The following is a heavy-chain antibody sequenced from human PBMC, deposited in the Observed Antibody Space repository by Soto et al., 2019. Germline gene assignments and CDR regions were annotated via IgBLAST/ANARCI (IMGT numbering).Heavy chain of an antibody. J-gene: IGHJ4*02. D-gene: IGHD6-19*01. CDR2: ISSSSSYI. CDR1: GFTFSSYS. Sequence: EVQLVESGGGLVKPGGSLRLSCAASGFTFSSYSMNWVRQAPGKGLEWVSSISSSSSYIYYADSVKGRFTISRDNAKNSLYLQMNRLRAEDTAVYYCARDWKEWLMDSFDYWGQGTLVTVSS. CDR3: ARDWKEWLMDSFDY. V-gene: IGHV3-21*01.